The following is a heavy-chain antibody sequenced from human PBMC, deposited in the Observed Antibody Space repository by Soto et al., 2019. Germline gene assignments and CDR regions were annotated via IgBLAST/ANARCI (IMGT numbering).Heavy chain of an antibody. CDR3: ARGMTAIATRCSDS. CDR2: ITNSGST. CDR1: GGSFSDSY. Sequence: SETLSLTCAVFGGSFSDSYWSWIRQSPEKGLEWIGEITNSGSTYYNPSLKSRVTISGDTSKNQFSLEVRSVTAADTAVYFCARGMTAIATRCSDSWWQGTLLTVSS. V-gene: IGHV4-34*01. J-gene: IGHJ5*01. D-gene: IGHD1-1*01.